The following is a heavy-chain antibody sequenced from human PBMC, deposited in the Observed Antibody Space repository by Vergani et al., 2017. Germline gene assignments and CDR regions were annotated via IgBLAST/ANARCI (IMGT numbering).Heavy chain of an antibody. CDR2: IIPIFGTA. Sequence: QVQLVQSGAEVKKPGSSVKVSCKASGGTFSSYAISWVRQAPGQGLEWMGGIIPIFGTANYAQKFQGRVTITADESTSTAHMELSSLRSEDTAVYYCASGPLRITIWVGGMDVWGQGTTVTVSS. D-gene: IGHD3-9*01. CDR1: GGTFSSYA. J-gene: IGHJ6*02. V-gene: IGHV1-69*12. CDR3: ASGPLRITIWVGGMDV.